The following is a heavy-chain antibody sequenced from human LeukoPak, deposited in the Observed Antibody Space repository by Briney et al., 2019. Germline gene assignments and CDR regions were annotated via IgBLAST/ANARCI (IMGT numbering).Heavy chain of an antibody. D-gene: IGHD6-19*01. CDR1: GFTLSIYG. CDR3: AKVGFGWYQIDY. CDR2: IRYDGTSQ. Sequence: GGFLRLSCATSGFTLSIYGMHWVRQAPGKGLEWVAFIRYDGTSQYYTDSVKGRFTISRDNSMNTMYLQMNSLRVEDTAVYYCAKVGFGWYQIDYGGQGTLVTVSS. J-gene: IGHJ4*02. V-gene: IGHV3-30*02.